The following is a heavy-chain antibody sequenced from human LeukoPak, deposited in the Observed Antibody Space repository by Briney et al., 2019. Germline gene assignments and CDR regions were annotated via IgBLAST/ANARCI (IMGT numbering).Heavy chain of an antibody. V-gene: IGHV4-34*01. CDR2: INHSGST. Sequence: PSETLSLTCAVYGGSFSGYYWSWIRQPPGKGLEWIGEINHSGSTNYNPSLKSRVTISVDTSKNQFSLKLSSVTAADTAVYYCARHWRVGSSWYYNWFDPWGQGTLVTVSS. D-gene: IGHD6-13*01. J-gene: IGHJ5*02. CDR3: ARHWRVGSSWYYNWFDP. CDR1: GGSFSGYY.